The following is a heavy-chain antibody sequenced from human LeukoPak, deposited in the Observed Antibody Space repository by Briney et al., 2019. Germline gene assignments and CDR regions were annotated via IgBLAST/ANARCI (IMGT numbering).Heavy chain of an antibody. Sequence: GGSLRLFCAASGFTFSSYAMSWVRQAPGKGLEWVSAISGSGGSTYYADSVKGRFTISRDNSKNTLYLQMNSLRAEDTAVYYCANPNTAMGPLYYYMDVWGKGTTVTVSS. CDR2: ISGSGGST. J-gene: IGHJ6*03. CDR1: GFTFSSYA. D-gene: IGHD5-18*01. CDR3: ANPNTAMGPLYYYMDV. V-gene: IGHV3-23*01.